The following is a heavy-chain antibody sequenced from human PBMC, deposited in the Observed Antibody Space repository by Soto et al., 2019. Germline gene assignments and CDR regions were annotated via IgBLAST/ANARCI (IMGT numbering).Heavy chain of an antibody. CDR3: ARVAHAGGIQLWLPLGYYGMDV. Sequence: ASVKVSCKASGYTXTXXAMHWVGQAPVQRLEGMGWITAGNGNTKYSQKFQGRVTITRDTSASTAYMELSSLRSEDTAVYYCARVAHAGGIQLWLPLGYYGMDVWGQGTTVTVSS. CDR1: GYTXTXXA. D-gene: IGHD5-18*01. V-gene: IGHV1-3*01. J-gene: IGHJ6*02. CDR2: ITAGNGNT.